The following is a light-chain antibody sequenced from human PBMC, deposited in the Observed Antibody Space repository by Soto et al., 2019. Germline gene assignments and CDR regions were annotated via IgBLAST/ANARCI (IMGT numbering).Light chain of an antibody. V-gene: IGLV1-44*01. CDR3: AAWDDSLNGL. CDR2: IND. Sequence: VLTQPPSASGTPGQRITISCSGSSSNVGDNPVNWYQQLPRAAPKLLIYINDQRPSGVPDSFSGSKSGTSASLAISGLQPEDEADYSCAAWDDSLNGLFGTGTK. J-gene: IGLJ1*01. CDR1: SSNVGDNP.